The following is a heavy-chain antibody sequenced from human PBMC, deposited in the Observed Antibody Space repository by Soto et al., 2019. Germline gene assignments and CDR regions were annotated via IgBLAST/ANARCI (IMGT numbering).Heavy chain of an antibody. CDR3: AREKGSYFTP. J-gene: IGHJ5*02. Sequence: PGGSLRLSCAASGLTFSSYWMSWVRQAPGKGLEWVANIKQDGSEKYYVDSVKGRFTISRDNAKNSLYLQMNSLRAEDTAVYYCAREKGSYFTPWGQGTLVTVSS. CDR1: GLTFSSYW. V-gene: IGHV3-7*01. CDR2: IKQDGSEK. D-gene: IGHD1-26*01.